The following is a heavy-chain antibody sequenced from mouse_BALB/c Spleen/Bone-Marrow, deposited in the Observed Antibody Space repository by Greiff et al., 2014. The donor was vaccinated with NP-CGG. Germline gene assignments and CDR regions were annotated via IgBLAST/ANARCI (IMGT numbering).Heavy chain of an antibody. CDR2: MSYSGST. V-gene: IGHV3-2*02. Sequence: EVKLMESGPGLVKPSQSLSLTCTVTGYSITSDYAWNWIRQFPGNKLEWMGYMSYSGSTSYNPSLKSRISITRDTSKNQFFLQLNSVTTEDTATYYCGRQFAFWGQGTLVTVSA. CDR3: GRQFAF. CDR1: GYSITSDYA. J-gene: IGHJ3*01.